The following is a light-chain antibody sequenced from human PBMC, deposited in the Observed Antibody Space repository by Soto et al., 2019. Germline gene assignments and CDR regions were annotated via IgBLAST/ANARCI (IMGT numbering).Light chain of an antibody. Sequence: IQMTQSPSPLSASVGDRVTITCRASQGISSYLGWYQQKPGKAPNLLITAASTLQSGVPSRFSGSGSGTGFTLTISSLQPEDFATYYCLQDYYYPLSFGGGTKVDIK. J-gene: IGKJ4*01. V-gene: IGKV1-6*01. CDR3: LQDYYYPLS. CDR1: QGISSY. CDR2: AAS.